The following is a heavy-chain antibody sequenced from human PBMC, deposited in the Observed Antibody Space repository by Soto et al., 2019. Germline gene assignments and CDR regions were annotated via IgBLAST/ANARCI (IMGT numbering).Heavy chain of an antibody. Sequence: SETLSLTCTVSGGSISSGDYYWSWIRQPPGKGLEWIGYIYYSGSTYYNPSLKSRVTISVDTSKNQFSLKLSSVTAADTAVYYCAREGKQQLGPTVLYYYGMDVWGQGTTVTVSS. D-gene: IGHD6-13*01. CDR1: GGSISSGDYY. J-gene: IGHJ6*02. CDR2: IYYSGST. CDR3: AREGKQQLGPTVLYYYGMDV. V-gene: IGHV4-30-4*01.